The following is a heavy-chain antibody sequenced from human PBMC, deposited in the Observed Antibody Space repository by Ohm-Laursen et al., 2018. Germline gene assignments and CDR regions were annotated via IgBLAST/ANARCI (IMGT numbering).Heavy chain of an antibody. Sequence: GTLSLTCIVSGGSISSSSYYWGWIRQPPGKGLEWIGGMYYSGNTYYNPSLKSRVTIAVDTSKNQFSLNLISVTAADTSVYYCATSNNWYYFDYWGQGTLVTVSS. J-gene: IGHJ4*02. CDR1: GGSISSSSYY. CDR3: ATSNNWYYFDY. V-gene: IGHV4-39*01. D-gene: IGHD6-13*01. CDR2: MYYSGNT.